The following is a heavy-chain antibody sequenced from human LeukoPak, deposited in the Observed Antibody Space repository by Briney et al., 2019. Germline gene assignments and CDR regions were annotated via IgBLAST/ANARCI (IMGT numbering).Heavy chain of an antibody. V-gene: IGHV4-39*01. Sequence: SETLSLTCTVSGGSISSSSYYWGWIRQPPGKGLEWIGSIYYSGSTYYNPSLKSRVTISVDTSKNQFSLKLSSVTAADTAVYYCARPTGHDGRDAFDIWGQGTMVTVSS. CDR2: IYYSGST. J-gene: IGHJ3*02. CDR1: GGSISSSSYY. CDR3: ARPTGHDGRDAFDI. D-gene: IGHD5-12*01.